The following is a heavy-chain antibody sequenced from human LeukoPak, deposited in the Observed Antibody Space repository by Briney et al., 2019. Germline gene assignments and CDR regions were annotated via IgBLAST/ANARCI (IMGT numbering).Heavy chain of an antibody. V-gene: IGHV4-34*01. CDR2: INHSGST. CDR1: GGSFSGYC. J-gene: IGHJ4*02. CDR3: ARGPHY. Sequence: SETLSLTCAVYGGSFSGYCWSWIRQPPGKGLEWIGEINHSGSTNYNPSLKSRVTISVDTSKNQFSPKLSSVTAADTAVYYCARGPHYWGQGTLVTVSS.